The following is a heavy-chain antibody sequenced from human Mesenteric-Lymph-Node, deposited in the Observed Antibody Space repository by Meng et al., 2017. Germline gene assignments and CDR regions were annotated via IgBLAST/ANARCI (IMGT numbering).Heavy chain of an antibody. Sequence: GGSLRLSCVASRFTFSNFPMSWVRQAPGKGLEWVAAISDSGDSRSYADSVKGRFTISRDNSKNTLDVQMNGLRAEDTAVYYCAKGLRSHHDAFDIWGQGTMVTVSS. D-gene: IGHD6-19*01. J-gene: IGHJ3*02. CDR1: RFTFSNFP. CDR3: AKGLRSHHDAFDI. V-gene: IGHV3-23*01. CDR2: ISDSGDSR.